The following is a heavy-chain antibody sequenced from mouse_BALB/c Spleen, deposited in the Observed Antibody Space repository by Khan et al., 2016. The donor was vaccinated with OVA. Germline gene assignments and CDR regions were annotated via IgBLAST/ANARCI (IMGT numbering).Heavy chain of an antibody. Sequence: QVQLKESGPGLVAPSQNLSITCTVSGFSLSDYGVSWIRQPPGKGLEWLGVIWGGGTTYYNSALKSRLSISKDNSKSQVFLKMSSLQSDDTAMFYFAKWFWSYYYTLDYWGQGTSVTVSS. J-gene: IGHJ4*01. V-gene: IGHV2-6-5*01. CDR1: GFSLSDYG. D-gene: IGHD1-1*02. CDR3: AKWFWSYYYTLDY. CDR2: IWGGGTT.